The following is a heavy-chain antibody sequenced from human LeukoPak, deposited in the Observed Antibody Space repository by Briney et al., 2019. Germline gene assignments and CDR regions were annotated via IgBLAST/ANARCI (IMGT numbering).Heavy chain of an antibody. CDR3: AKGSEYQLLLWYFDY. CDR2: IRYDGSNK. V-gene: IGHV3-30*02. J-gene: IGHJ4*02. D-gene: IGHD2-2*01. Sequence: GGSLRLSCAASGFSLSNYWMTWVRQAPGKGLEWVAFIRYDGSNKYYADSVKGRFTISRDNSKNTLYLQMNSLRAEDTAVYYCAKGSEYQLLLWYFDYWGQGTLVTVSS. CDR1: GFSLSNYW.